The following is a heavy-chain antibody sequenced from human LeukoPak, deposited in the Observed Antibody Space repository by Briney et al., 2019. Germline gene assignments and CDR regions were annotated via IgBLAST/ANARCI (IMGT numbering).Heavy chain of an antibody. CDR2: IYAGGNS. J-gene: IGHJ4*02. CDR3: ARGQIDLLRNYFDS. D-gene: IGHD3-22*01. CDR1: GFIVSHKY. V-gene: IGHV3-66*01. Sequence: GGSLRLSCAASGFIVSHKYMAWVRQAPGKGLEWLSIIYAGGNSVSAESVKGRFIISRDNSRNTVHLQMNSLRDDDTAVYYCARGQIDLLRNYFDSWGPGTLVAVSS.